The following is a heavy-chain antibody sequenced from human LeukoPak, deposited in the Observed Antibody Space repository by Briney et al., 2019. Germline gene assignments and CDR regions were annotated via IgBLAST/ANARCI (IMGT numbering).Heavy chain of an antibody. Sequence: SQTLSLTCAVTGGSISSGGYSWSWIRQPPGQGLEWTGNIYHSGSTYYNPSLKSRVTISVDRSKNQFSLKLSSVTAADTAVYYCARVGARSCLDYWGQGTLVTVSS. J-gene: IGHJ4*02. V-gene: IGHV4-30-2*01. CDR3: ARVGARSCLDY. CDR2: IYHSGST. CDR1: GGSISSGGYS. D-gene: IGHD6-13*01.